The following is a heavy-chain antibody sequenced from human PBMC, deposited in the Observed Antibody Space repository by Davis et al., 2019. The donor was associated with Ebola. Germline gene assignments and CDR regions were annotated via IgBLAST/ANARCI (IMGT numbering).Heavy chain of an antibody. J-gene: IGHJ4*02. CDR2: ISGSGGST. CDR3: AKSLRFLEWLFDY. CDR1: VITFSSYA. Sequence: GGSLRLSCTDSVITFSSYAMTWVRQAPGKGLEWVSAISGSGGSTYYADSVKGRFTISRDNSKSTLYLQMNSLRAEDTAVYYCAKSLRFLEWLFDYWGQGTLVTVSS. D-gene: IGHD3-3*01. V-gene: IGHV3-23*01.